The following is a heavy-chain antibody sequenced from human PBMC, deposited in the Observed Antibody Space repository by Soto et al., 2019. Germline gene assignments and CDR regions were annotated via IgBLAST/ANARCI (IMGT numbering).Heavy chain of an antibody. CDR3: ASSRSDTSGYYFNY. CDR1: GFTFTGHY. J-gene: IGHJ4*02. CDR2: INPNSGGT. Sequence: ASVKVSCKASGFTFTGHYIHWLRQAPGQGLEWMGWINPNSGGTSYAQKFQGRVTMTRDTSITTAYMELSRLSSDDTAVYYCASSRSDTSGYYFNYWGQGTLVTVSS. V-gene: IGHV1-2*02. D-gene: IGHD3-22*01.